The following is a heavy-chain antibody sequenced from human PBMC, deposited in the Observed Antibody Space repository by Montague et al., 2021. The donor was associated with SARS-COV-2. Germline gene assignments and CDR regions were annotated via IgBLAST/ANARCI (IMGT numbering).Heavy chain of an antibody. D-gene: IGHD3-9*01. CDR2: IHRDSSSI. V-gene: IGHV3-48*04. Sequence: PLRLSCAASGFTFSRHSMNWVRQAPGKGLEWISYIHRDSSSILYADSVKGRFTISREDGKNSLFLQMNSLRADDTAVYYCASAGSDWSSHWFDFWGQGTLVTVSS. CDR3: ASAGSDWSSHWFDF. CDR1: GFTFSRHS. J-gene: IGHJ4*02.